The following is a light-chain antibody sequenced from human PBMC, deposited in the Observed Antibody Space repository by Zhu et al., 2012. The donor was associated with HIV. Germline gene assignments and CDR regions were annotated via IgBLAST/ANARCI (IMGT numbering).Light chain of an antibody. J-gene: IGKJ1*01. Sequence: EIVLTQSPGTLSLSPGDRATLSCRASQSVTNDYLAWYQQKPGQAPRLLIYGASSRATGIPDRFSGSGPGTDFILTINRVEPEDFAVYYCHQYLSSPETFGQGTKVEIK. V-gene: IGKV3-20*01. CDR2: GAS. CDR1: QSVTNDY. CDR3: HQYLSSPET.